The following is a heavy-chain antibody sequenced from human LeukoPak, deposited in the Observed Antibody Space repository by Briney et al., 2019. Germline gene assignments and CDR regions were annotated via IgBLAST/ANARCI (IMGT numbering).Heavy chain of an antibody. CDR2: ISTHNVKT. CDR3: ARDGGTTHFDF. Sequence: ASVKFSCKASGYAFSTYGISWVRQAPGQGLQWMGLISTHNVKTDYAQNFQDRVTLTRDRSASTVYMELRSLRFEDMVVYFCARDGGTTHFDFWGEGTLVTVSS. J-gene: IGHJ4*02. CDR1: GYAFSTYG. V-gene: IGHV1-18*03. D-gene: IGHD3-16*01.